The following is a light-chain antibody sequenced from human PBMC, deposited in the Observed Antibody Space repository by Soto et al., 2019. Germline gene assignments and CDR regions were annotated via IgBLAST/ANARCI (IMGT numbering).Light chain of an antibody. CDR2: LGS. CDR3: MKGLQTPRT. J-gene: IGKJ4*01. Sequence: DIVMTQSPLSLPVTPGEPASISCRSSQSLLDSSGYNYLDWYLQKPGQPPQLLIYLGSNRAPGDPDRFSGSGSGTEFTLKISRVEAEDVGIYYFMKGLQTPRTFGGGTKVEIK. CDR1: QSLLDSSGYNY. V-gene: IGKV2-28*01.